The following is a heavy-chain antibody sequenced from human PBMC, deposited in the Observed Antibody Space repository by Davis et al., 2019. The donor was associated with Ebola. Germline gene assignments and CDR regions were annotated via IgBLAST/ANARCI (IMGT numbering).Heavy chain of an antibody. D-gene: IGHD3-10*01. J-gene: IGHJ6*02. CDR2: INHSGST. Sequence: SETLSLTCAVYGGSFSGYYWSWIRQPPGKGLEWIGEINHSGSTNYNPSLKSRVTISVDTSKNQFSLKLSSVTAADTAVYYCARGRVRYGMDAWGQGTTVTVSS. V-gene: IGHV4-34*01. CDR3: ARGRVRYGMDA. CDR1: GGSFSGYY.